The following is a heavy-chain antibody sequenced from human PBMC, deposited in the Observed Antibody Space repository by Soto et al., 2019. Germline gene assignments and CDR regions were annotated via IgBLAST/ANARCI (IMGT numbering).Heavy chain of an antibody. V-gene: IGHV3-48*03. Sequence: EVQLVESGGGLVQPGGSLRLSCAASGFTFSSYEMNWVRQAPGKGLEWVSYISSSGSTIYYADSVKGRFTISRDNARNSLYLQMNSLRAEDTAVYYCARDQGYYDSSGYYGTFDIWGQGTMVTVSS. CDR2: ISSSGSTI. D-gene: IGHD3-22*01. J-gene: IGHJ3*02. CDR1: GFTFSSYE. CDR3: ARDQGYYDSSGYYGTFDI.